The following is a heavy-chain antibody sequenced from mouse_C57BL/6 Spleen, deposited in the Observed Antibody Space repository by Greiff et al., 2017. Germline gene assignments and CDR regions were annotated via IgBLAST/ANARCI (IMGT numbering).Heavy chain of an antibody. D-gene: IGHD2-4*01. CDR1: GYSITSGYY. V-gene: IGHV3-6*01. CDR2: ISYDGSN. J-gene: IGHJ2*01. Sequence: VQLQQSGPGLVKPSQSLSLTCSVTGYSITSGYYWNWIRQFPGNKLEWMGYISYDGSNNYNPSLKNRISITRDTSKNQFFLKLNSVTTEDTATYYCARDDYDGEFDYWGQGTTLTVSS. CDR3: ARDDYDGEFDY.